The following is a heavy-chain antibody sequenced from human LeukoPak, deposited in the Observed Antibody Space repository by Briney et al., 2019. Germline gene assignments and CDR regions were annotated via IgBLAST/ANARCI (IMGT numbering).Heavy chain of an antibody. CDR3: ARRAVGATSGPFDY. Sequence: GESLKISCKGSGYTFTNYWIGWVRQMPGKGLEWMGIIYPGDSDTRYSPSFQGQVTISADEPIRTAYLQWSSLKASDTAMYYCARRAVGATSGPFDYWGQGTLVTVSS. CDR1: GYTFTNYW. V-gene: IGHV5-51*01. J-gene: IGHJ4*02. D-gene: IGHD1-26*01. CDR2: IYPGDSDT.